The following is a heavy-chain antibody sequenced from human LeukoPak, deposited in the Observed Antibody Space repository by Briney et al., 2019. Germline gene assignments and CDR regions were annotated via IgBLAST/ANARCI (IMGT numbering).Heavy chain of an antibody. V-gene: IGHV3-20*04. CDR2: INWNGGST. D-gene: IGHD2-8*01. Sequence: GGSLRLSCAASGFTFDDYGMSWVRQAPGKGLEWVSGINWNGGSTGYADSAKGRFTISRDNAKNSLYLQMNSLRAEDTALYYCARLKLMVAPDYWGQGTLVTVSS. J-gene: IGHJ4*02. CDR1: GFTFDDYG. CDR3: ARLKLMVAPDY.